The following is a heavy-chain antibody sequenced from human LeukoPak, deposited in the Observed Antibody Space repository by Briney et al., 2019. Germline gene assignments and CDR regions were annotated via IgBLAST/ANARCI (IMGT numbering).Heavy chain of an antibody. D-gene: IGHD7-27*01. CDR3: AKDGPGPFDY. V-gene: IGHV3-23*01. CDR1: GFTFSNFA. Sequence: GGSLRLSCAASGFTFSNFAMSWVRQAPGKGLEWVSAIRASGENTFYVDSVKGRFAISRDNSKNTLYLQMNSLRAEDTAIYYCAKDGPGPFDYWGQGTLVTVSS. CDR2: IRASGENT. J-gene: IGHJ4*02.